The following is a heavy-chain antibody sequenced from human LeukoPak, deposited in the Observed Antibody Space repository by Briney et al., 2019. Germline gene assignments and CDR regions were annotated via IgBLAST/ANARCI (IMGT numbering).Heavy chain of an antibody. Sequence: ASVKVSCKASGYTFTGYYMHWVRQAPGQGLEWMGWINPDSGGTNYAQKFQGGVTMTRDTSISTAYMELSSLRSDDTAVYYCAKSPPRAAGIAYWGQGTLVTVSS. CDR2: INPDSGGT. D-gene: IGHD6-13*01. CDR3: AKSPPRAAGIAY. CDR1: GYTFTGYY. V-gene: IGHV1-2*02. J-gene: IGHJ4*02.